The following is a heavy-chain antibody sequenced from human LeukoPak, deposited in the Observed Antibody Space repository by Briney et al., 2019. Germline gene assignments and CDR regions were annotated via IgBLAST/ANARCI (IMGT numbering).Heavy chain of an antibody. V-gene: IGHV4-34*01. D-gene: IGHD6-13*01. CDR3: ARGVQAAAGTYYFDY. J-gene: IGHJ4*02. CDR2: INHSGST. CDR1: GGSFSGYY. Sequence: PSETLSLTCAVYGGSFSGYYWSWIRQPPGKGLEWIGEINHSGSTNYNPSLKSRVTISVDTSKNQFSLKLSSVTAADTAVYYCARGVQAAAGTYYFDYWGQGTLVTDSS.